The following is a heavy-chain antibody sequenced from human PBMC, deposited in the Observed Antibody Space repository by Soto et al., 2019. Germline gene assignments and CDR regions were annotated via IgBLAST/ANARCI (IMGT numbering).Heavy chain of an antibody. J-gene: IGHJ4*02. Sequence: QVHLVESGGGVVQPGRSLRLSCAASGFTFSNHGMYWVRQAPGKGLEWVAVIWYDGSNKYYADSVKGRFTISRDNSKNTLYLQMNSLRPEYTALYYCARGIVVGGLDSWGQGTLVTVSS. CDR3: ARGIVVGGLDS. V-gene: IGHV3-33*01. D-gene: IGHD3-22*01. CDR1: GFTFSNHG. CDR2: IWYDGSNK.